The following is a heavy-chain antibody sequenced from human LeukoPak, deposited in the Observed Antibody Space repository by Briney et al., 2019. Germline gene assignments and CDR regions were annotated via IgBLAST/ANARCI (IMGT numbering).Heavy chain of an antibody. V-gene: IGHV3-23*01. D-gene: IGHD2-2*02. Sequence: GGSLRLSCAASGFTFSSYGMHWVRQAPGKGLEWVSAISGSSNSTCYADSVKGRFTISRDNSKNTLYLQMSSLRAEDTAVYYCAKGPYCSSTSCYTIGSFDYWGQGTLVTVSS. CDR2: ISGSSNST. CDR3: AKGPYCSSTSCYTIGSFDY. CDR1: GFTFSSYG. J-gene: IGHJ4*02.